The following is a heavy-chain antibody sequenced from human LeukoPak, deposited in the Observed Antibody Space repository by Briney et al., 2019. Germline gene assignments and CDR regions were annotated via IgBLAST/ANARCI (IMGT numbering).Heavy chain of an antibody. CDR1: GGSISDNY. CDR2: AYYSGHT. D-gene: IGHD6-19*01. CDR3: ARSSWLVHGLGYYFDY. J-gene: IGHJ4*02. V-gene: IGHV4-59*12. Sequence: SETLSLTCTVSGGSISDNYWSWIRQPPGKGLEWIGYAYYSGHTNYNSSLKSRVTMSVDTSKNQFSLKLSSVTAADTAVYYCARSSWLVHGLGYYFDYWGQGTLVTVSS.